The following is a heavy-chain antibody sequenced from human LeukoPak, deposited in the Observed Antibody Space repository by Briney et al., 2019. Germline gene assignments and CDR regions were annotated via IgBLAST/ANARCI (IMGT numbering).Heavy chain of an antibody. J-gene: IGHJ3*02. CDR3: ARGDIVATNAFDI. V-gene: IGHV4-59*01. D-gene: IGHD5-12*01. CDR2: TYYTGST. CDR1: GGSISTYY. Sequence: PSETLSLTCTVSGGSISTYYWSWIRQPPGKGLEWIGYTYYTGSTNYNPSLKSRVTISVDTSKNQFSLKLSSVTAADTAVYYCARGDIVATNAFDIWGQGTMVTVSS.